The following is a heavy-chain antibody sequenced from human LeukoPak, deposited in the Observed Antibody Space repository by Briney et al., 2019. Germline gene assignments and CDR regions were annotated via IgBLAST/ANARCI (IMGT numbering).Heavy chain of an antibody. J-gene: IGHJ4*02. CDR2: INPRGGST. Sequence: ASVKASCKASGYTFTSYYMHWMRQAPGQGPEWMGIINPRGGSTDYSHKFQDRLTMTSDTSTSTVYMELNSLRSEDTAVYFCARVGVTAATADYWGQGTLVTVSS. V-gene: IGHV1-46*01. CDR1: GYTFTSYY. D-gene: IGHD6-25*01. CDR3: ARVGVTAATADY.